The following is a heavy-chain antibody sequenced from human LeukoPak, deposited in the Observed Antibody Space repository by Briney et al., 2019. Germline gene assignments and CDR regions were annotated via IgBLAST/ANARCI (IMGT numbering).Heavy chain of an antibody. V-gene: IGHV4-34*01. D-gene: IGHD5-12*01. CDR3: ARDGGYSGYDWDFDY. J-gene: IGHJ4*02. CDR2: INHSGST. CDR1: GGSFSGYY. Sequence: SETLSLTCAVYGGSFSGYYWSWIRQPPGKGLEWIGEINHSGSTYYNPSLKSRVTISVDTSKNQFSLKLSSVTAADTAVYYCARDGGYSGYDWDFDYWGQGTLVTVSS.